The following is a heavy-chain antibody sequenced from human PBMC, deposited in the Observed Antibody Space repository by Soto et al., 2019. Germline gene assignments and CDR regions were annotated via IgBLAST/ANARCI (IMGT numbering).Heavy chain of an antibody. CDR3: GNQAVPDY. V-gene: IGHV3-30*18. J-gene: IGHJ4*02. CDR1: GFTFSSYG. D-gene: IGHD2-2*01. CDR2: ISYDGSNK. Sequence: QVQLVESGGGVVQPGRSLRLSCAASGFTFSSYGMHWVRQAPGKGLEWVAVISYDGSNKYYADSVKGRFTISRDNSKNTLYLQMNSLRAEDTAVYYCGNQAVPDYWGQGTLVTVSS.